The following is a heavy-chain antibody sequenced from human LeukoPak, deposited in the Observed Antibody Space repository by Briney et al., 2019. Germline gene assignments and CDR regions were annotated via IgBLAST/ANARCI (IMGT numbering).Heavy chain of an antibody. D-gene: IGHD3-16*01. CDR2: ISHDGSNK. J-gene: IGHJ4*02. CDR1: GFPFSDYG. Sequence: GTSLRLSCAASGFPFSDYGMYWVRQAPGKGLEWLAVISHDGSNKHYADSVKGRITISRGNSMNTLYLQMNSLTAEDTAVYYCAKVRWGSDNALDSWGQGTLVTGSS. V-gene: IGHV3-30*18. CDR3: AKVRWGSDNALDS.